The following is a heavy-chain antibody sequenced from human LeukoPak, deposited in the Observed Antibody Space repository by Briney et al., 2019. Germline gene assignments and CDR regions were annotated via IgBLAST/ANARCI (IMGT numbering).Heavy chain of an antibody. CDR3: AGGNGYSYGYGDYYYMDV. CDR2: ISYDGSNK. V-gene: IGHV3-30*04. D-gene: IGHD5-18*01. CDR1: GFTFSIYA. Sequence: GGSLRLSCAASGFTFSIYAMHWVRQAPGKGLEWVAVISYDGSNKYYADSVKGRFTISRDNSKNTLYLQMNSLRAEDTAVYYCAGGNGYSYGYGDYYYMDVWGKGTTVTVSS. J-gene: IGHJ6*03.